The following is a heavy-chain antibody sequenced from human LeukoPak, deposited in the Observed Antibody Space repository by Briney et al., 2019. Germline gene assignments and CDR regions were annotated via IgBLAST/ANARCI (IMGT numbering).Heavy chain of an antibody. CDR3: ARDEGIAAAGPFDY. J-gene: IGHJ4*02. CDR1: GGSISIYY. D-gene: IGHD6-13*01. Sequence: SETLSLTCTVSGGSISIYYCSWIRQPAGKGLEWIGRIYTSGSTNYNPSLKSRVTMSLDTSKNQFSLKLSSVTAADTAVYYCARDEGIAAAGPFDYWGQGTLPTASS. CDR2: IYTSGST. V-gene: IGHV4-4*07.